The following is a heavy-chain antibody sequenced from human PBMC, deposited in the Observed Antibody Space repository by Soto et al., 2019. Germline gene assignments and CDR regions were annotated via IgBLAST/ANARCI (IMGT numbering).Heavy chain of an antibody. CDR1: GFTFSSYW. J-gene: IGHJ3*02. Sequence: EVQLVESGGGLVQPGGSLRLSCAASGFTFSSYWMSWVRQAPGRGMEWMGNIKQDGTEKDYVDSVKGRFTISRDNARNSVFLLIDSLRSDDTAVSYCAIILNRAFETWGQGTMVTVSS. CDR3: AIILNRAFET. CDR2: IKQDGTEK. V-gene: IGHV3-7*01. D-gene: IGHD3-3*01.